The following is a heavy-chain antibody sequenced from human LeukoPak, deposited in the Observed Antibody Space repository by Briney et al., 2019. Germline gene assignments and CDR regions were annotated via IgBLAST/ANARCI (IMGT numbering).Heavy chain of an antibody. Sequence: GGSLRLSCAASGFTFSSYAIHWVRQAPGKRLEYVSAISSNGSSAYYASSVKGRFTISRDNSKNTLYLQMGSLRAEDMAVYYCARGGGCSSTSCYGLYYFDCWGQGTLVTVSS. CDR2: ISSNGSSA. V-gene: IGHV3-64*01. CDR1: GFTFSSYA. J-gene: IGHJ4*02. D-gene: IGHD2-2*01. CDR3: ARGGGCSSTSCYGLYYFDC.